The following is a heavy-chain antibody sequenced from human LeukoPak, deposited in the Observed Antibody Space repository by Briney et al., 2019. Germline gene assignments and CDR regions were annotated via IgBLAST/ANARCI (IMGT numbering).Heavy chain of an antibody. CDR2: IREDGSET. CDR1: GFTFSSRW. J-gene: IGHJ5*02. CDR3: RRGHWDERA. Sequence: PGGSLRLSXVGSGFTFSSRWMNWVGQTPGKGLGWVANIREDGSETYYVDSVKGRFTISRDNAKNTLYLQMDSLRADDTAVYYCRRGHWDERAWDQGTLVTVSS. V-gene: IGHV3-7*01. D-gene: IGHD7-27*01.